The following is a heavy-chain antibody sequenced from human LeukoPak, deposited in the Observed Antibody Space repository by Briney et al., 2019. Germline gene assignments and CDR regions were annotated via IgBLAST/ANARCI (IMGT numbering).Heavy chain of an antibody. D-gene: IGHD3-10*01. Sequence: GGSLRLSCAASGFTFSSYSMNWVRQAPGKGLEWVSGISWNSGSIGYADSVKGRFTISRDNAKNSLYLQMNSLRAEDMALYYCAKARGSGSLDYFDYWGQGTLVTVSS. CDR2: ISWNSGSI. V-gene: IGHV3-9*03. J-gene: IGHJ4*02. CDR1: GFTFSSYS. CDR3: AKARGSGSLDYFDY.